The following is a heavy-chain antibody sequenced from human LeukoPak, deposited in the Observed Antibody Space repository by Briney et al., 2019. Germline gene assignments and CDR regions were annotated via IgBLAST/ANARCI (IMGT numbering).Heavy chain of an antibody. D-gene: IGHD6-6*01. V-gene: IGHV3-23*01. CDR2: ISGSGGST. Sequence: GSLRLSCAASGFTFSSYAMSWVRQAPGKGLEWVSAISGSGGSTYYADSVKGRFTISRDNSKNTLYLQMNSLRAEDTAVYYCAKTHAYSSSSIYFDYWGQGTLVTVSS. J-gene: IGHJ4*02. CDR3: AKTHAYSSSSIYFDY. CDR1: GFTFSSYA.